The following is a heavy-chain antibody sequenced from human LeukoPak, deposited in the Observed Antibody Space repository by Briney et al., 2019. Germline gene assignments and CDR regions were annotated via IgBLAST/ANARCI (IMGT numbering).Heavy chain of an antibody. D-gene: IGHD3-10*01. Sequence: SETLSLTCAVSGYSISSGYYWGWIRQPPGKGLEWIGSIYHSGSTYYNPSLKSRVTIPVDTSKNQFSLKLSSVTAADTAVYYCAREEYGSGSTDYWGQGTLVTVSS. CDR1: GYSISSGYY. J-gene: IGHJ4*02. V-gene: IGHV4-38-2*02. CDR3: AREEYGSGSTDY. CDR2: IYHSGST.